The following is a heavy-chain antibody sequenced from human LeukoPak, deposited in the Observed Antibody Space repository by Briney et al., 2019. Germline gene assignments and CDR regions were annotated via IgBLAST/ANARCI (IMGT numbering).Heavy chain of an antibody. J-gene: IGHJ4*02. CDR3: ASGAWAARLNS. CDR1: GESLTYYY. Sequence: SDTLSLTCAVSGESLTYYYWSWIRQSPGKGLEWIGDIFDGKTINYNPSLKSRVTISAATSSQQFSLNLKSVTAADTAVYFCASGAWAARLNSWAQGALVIVSS. V-gene: IGHV4-34*12. CDR2: IFDGKTI. D-gene: IGHD4-23*01.